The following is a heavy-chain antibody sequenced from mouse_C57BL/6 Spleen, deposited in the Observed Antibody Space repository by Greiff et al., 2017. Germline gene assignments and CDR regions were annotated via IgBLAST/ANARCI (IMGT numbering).Heavy chain of an antibody. V-gene: IGHV1-5*01. CDR3: TREGDYDYLYYFDY. CDR2: IYPGNSDT. J-gene: IGHJ2*01. D-gene: IGHD2-4*01. Sequence: VQLQQPGAELVKPGASVKMSCKTSGYTFTSYWMHWVKQRPGQGLEWIGAIYPGNSDTSYNQKFKGKAKLTAVTSASTAYMELSSLTNEDSAVYYCTREGDYDYLYYFDYWGQGTTLTVSS. CDR1: GYTFTSYW.